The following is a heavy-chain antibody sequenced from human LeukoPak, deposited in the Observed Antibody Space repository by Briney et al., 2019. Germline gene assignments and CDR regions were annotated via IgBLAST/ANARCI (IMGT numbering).Heavy chain of an antibody. V-gene: IGHV1-2*02. CDR1: GYIFTGYY. J-gene: IGHJ6*02. CDR3: AETTRSQRPKNYYYYYGMDV. Sequence: ASVKVSCKASGYIFTGYYIHWVRQAPGQGLEWMGWINPNSGGTNYAQKFQGRVTMTRDTSISTAYMELSRLRSDDTAVYYCAETTRSQRPKNYYYYYGMDVWGQGTTVTVSS. CDR2: INPNSGGT. D-gene: IGHD1-14*01.